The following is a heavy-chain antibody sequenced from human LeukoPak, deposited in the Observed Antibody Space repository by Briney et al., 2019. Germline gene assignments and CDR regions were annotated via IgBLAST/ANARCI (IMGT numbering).Heavy chain of an antibody. D-gene: IGHD3-10*01. J-gene: IGHJ6*03. CDR3: ARALYFGSGSPYYYMDV. V-gene: IGHV4-4*07. CDR1: GGSISSYY. Sequence: SETLSLTCTVSGGSISSYYWSWIRQPAGKGLEWIGRIYISGSTNYNPSLKSRVTISVDTSKNQFSLKLSSVTAADTAVYYCARALYFGSGSPYYYMDVWGKGTTVTVSS. CDR2: IYISGST.